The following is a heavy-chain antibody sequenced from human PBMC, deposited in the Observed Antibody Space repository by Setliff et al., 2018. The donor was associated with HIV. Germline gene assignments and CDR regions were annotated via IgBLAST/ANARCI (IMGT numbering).Heavy chain of an antibody. D-gene: IGHD1-7*01. CDR3: ARDLIPPRYKWNYGVDY. CDR2: IKQDGSEK. J-gene: IGHJ4*02. Sequence: GGSLRLSCAASGFTFNNYWMSWVRQIPGKGLEWVAKIKQDGSEKYFVDSVRGRFTISRDNAKNSVYLQMNSLKVEDTAVYYCARDLIPPRYKWNYGVDYWGQGTLVTVSS. V-gene: IGHV3-7*01. CDR1: GFTFNNYW.